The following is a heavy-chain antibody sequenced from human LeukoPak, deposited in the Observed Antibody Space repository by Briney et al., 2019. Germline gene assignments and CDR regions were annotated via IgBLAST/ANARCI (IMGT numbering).Heavy chain of an antibody. CDR2: IKSKTDGGTT. Sequence: GGSLRLSCAASGFTFSNAWMSWVRQAPGKGPEWVGRIKSKTDGGTTDYAAPVKGRFTISRDDSKNTLYLQMNSLKTEDTAVYYCTTDPGIAVAGIDYYYYMDVWGKGTTVTVSS. CDR3: TTDPGIAVAGIDYYYYMDV. D-gene: IGHD6-19*01. CDR1: GFTFSNAW. V-gene: IGHV3-15*01. J-gene: IGHJ6*03.